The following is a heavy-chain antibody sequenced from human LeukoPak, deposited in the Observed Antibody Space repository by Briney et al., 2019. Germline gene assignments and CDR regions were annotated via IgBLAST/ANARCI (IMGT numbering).Heavy chain of an antibody. V-gene: IGHV1-69*13. CDR2: IIPIFGTA. D-gene: IGHD2-15*01. Sequence: VASVKVSCKASGGTFSSYAISWVRQAPGQGLEWMGGIIPIFGTANYPQKFQGRVTITADESTSTAYMELSSLRSEDTAVYYCARGPLYCSGGSCYRGSGYYYYGMDVWGQGTTVTVSS. CDR1: GGTFSSYA. J-gene: IGHJ6*02. CDR3: ARGPLYCSGGSCYRGSGYYYYGMDV.